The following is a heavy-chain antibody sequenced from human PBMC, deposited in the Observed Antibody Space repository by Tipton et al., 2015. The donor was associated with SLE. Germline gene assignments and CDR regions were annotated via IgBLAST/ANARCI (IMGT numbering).Heavy chain of an antibody. V-gene: IGHV4-59*12. Sequence: TLSLTCTVSGGSISGYHWSWLRQPPGKGLEWIGYISYTETTKYNPSLESRVIISVDTSKNQFSLRLSSVTAADTAVYYCARWIPLTGINVWGQGATVTVSS. D-gene: IGHD5-18*01. CDR2: ISYTETT. CDR1: GGSISGYH. CDR3: ARWIPLTGINV. J-gene: IGHJ6*02.